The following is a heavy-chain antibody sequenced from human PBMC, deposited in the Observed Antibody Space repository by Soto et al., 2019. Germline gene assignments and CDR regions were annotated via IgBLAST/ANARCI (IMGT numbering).Heavy chain of an antibody. CDR3: ARVGIAARPFDY. D-gene: IGHD6-6*01. J-gene: IGHJ4*02. V-gene: IGHV4-59*01. CDR1: GGSISSYY. CDR2: IYYSGST. Sequence: SETLSLTCTVSGGSISSYYWSWIRQPPGKGLECIGYIYYSGSTNYNPSLKSRVTISVDTSKNQFSLKLSSVTAADTAAYYCARVGIAARPFDYWGQGTLVTVSS.